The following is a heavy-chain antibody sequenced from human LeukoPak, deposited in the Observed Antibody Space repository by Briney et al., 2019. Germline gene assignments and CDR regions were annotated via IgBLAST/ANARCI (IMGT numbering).Heavy chain of an antibody. CDR3: ARDVTTVTINDAFDI. CDR2: INWNGGST. CDR1: GFTFDDYG. V-gene: IGHV3-20*04. J-gene: IGHJ3*02. D-gene: IGHD4-17*01. Sequence: SGGSLRLSCAASGFTFDDYGMSWVRQAPGKGLEWVSGINWNGGSTGYADSVKGRFTISRDNAKNSLYLQMNSLRAVDTALYYCARDVTTVTINDAFDIWGQGTMVTVSS.